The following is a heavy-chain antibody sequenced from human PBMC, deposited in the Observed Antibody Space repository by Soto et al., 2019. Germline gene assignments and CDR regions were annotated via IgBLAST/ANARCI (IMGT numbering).Heavy chain of an antibody. CDR1: GYNISSYD. V-gene: IGHV1-8*01. CDR3: ARAAYRSLWFSSH. CDR2: VDPNRGHS. Sequence: ASVKVSCKASGYNISSYDIIWVRQAAGQGLEWMGWVDPNRGHSDSVQNFRGRVTMTTNISASTAYLELRGLRSDDTGVYYCARAAYRSLWFSSHWAQGTLVTVSS. J-gene: IGHJ4*02. D-gene: IGHD6-19*01.